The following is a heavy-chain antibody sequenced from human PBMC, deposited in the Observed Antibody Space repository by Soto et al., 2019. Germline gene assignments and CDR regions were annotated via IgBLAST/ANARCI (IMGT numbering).Heavy chain of an antibody. D-gene: IGHD6-19*01. CDR1: GGSISSYY. V-gene: IGHV4-59*01. J-gene: IGHJ5*02. CDR2: IYYSGST. Sequence: QVQLQESGPGLVKPSETLSLTCTVFGGSISSYYWSWIRQPPGKGLEWIGYIYYSGSTNYNPSLKSRVTISVDTSKNQFSLKLSSVTAADTAVYYCARVGAGYSSGWYGGSWGQGTLVTVSS. CDR3: ARVGAGYSSGWYGGS.